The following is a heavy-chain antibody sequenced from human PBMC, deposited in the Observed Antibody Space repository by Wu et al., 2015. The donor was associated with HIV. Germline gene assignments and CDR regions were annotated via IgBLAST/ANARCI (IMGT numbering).Heavy chain of an antibody. CDR2: IIPLFDSA. Sequence: QVQLVQSGAELKKPGSEVKVSCKASGGTFSSFAISWVRQAPGQGFEWVGGIIPLFDSATYAPTLEGRVTITADESTSTSFLQVRSLRSEDTAVYYCARVGGSSWYREFDLWGQGTMVTGLF. V-gene: IGHV1-69*12. CDR1: GGTFSSFA. D-gene: IGHD6-13*01. CDR3: ARVGGSSWYREFDL. J-gene: IGHJ3*01.